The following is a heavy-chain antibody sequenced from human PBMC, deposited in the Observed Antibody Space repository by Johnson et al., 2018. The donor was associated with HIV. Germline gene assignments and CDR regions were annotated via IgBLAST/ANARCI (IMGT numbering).Heavy chain of an antibody. CDR3: AREQATVSFRASGAASNI. CDR1: GFVFDDYG. J-gene: IGHJ3*02. D-gene: IGHD7-27*01. CDR2: INWNGGST. V-gene: IGHV3-20*04. Sequence: EMQLVESGGRVERPGGFLRLSCVGSGFVFDDYGMSWVRQAPGKGLEWVSGINWNGGSTGYADSVKGRFTIPRDNAKDSLYLQMNSLRVEDTAVYYCAREQATVSFRASGAASNIWGQVTTVTVSS.